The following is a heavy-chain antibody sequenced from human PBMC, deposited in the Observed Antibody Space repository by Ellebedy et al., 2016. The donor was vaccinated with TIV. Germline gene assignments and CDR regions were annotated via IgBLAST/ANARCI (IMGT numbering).Heavy chain of an antibody. Sequence: ASVKVSCKVSGYTLTDLSIHWVRRSPGKGLEWLGGFDRENDETIYAQRFKGRVTMTEDTSADTVYMELSSLRSEDTAVYYCATDQPTVMMSNLDYYPLDVWGQGTAVTVSS. J-gene: IGHJ6*02. CDR1: GYTLTDLS. CDR3: ATDQPTVMMSNLDYYPLDV. CDR2: FDRENDET. V-gene: IGHV1-24*01. D-gene: IGHD3-22*01.